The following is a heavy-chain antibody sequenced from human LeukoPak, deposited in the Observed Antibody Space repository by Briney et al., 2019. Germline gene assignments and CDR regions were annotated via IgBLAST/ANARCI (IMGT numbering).Heavy chain of an antibody. V-gene: IGHV1-2*02. CDR2: INPNSGGT. CDR1: GYTFTGYY. CDR3: ARGPYSGYDMPHYGMDV. D-gene: IGHD5-12*01. J-gene: IGHJ6*02. Sequence: ASVKVSCKASGYTFTGYYMHWVRQAPGQGLEWMGLINPNSGGTNYAQKFQGRVTMTRDTSISTAYMELSRLRSDDTAVYYCARGPYSGYDMPHYGMDVWGQGTTVTVSS.